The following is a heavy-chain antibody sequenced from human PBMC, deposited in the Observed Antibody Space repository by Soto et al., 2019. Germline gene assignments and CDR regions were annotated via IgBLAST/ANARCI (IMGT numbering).Heavy chain of an antibody. V-gene: IGHV4-30-4*01. J-gene: IGHJ6*02. CDR1: GGSISSGDYY. CDR3: ARDSSYSSSCYNNTYYYYYYGMDV. Sequence: SETLSLTCTVSGGSISSGDYYWSWIRQPPGKGLEWIGYIYYSGSTYYNPSLKSRVTISVDTSKNQFSLKLSSVTAADTAVYYCARDSSYSSSCYNNTYYYYYYGMDVWGQGTTVTVSS. D-gene: IGHD6-13*01. CDR2: IYYSGST.